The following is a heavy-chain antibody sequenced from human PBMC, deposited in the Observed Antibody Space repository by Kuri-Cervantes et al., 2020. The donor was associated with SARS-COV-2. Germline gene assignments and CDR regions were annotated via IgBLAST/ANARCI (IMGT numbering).Heavy chain of an antibody. Sequence: GESLKISCAASGFTFSSYSMNWVRQAPGKGLEWVSSISSSSSYIYYADSVKSRFTISRDNAKNSLYLQMNSLRAEDTAVYYCQGSGYSSSWYHDYWGQGTLVTVSS. CDR3: QGSGYSSSWYHDY. CDR1: GFTFSSYS. CDR2: ISSSSSYI. J-gene: IGHJ4*02. V-gene: IGHV3-21*01. D-gene: IGHD6-13*01.